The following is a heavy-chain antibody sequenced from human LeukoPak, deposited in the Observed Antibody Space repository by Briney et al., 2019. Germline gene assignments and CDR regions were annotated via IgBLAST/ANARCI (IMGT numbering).Heavy chain of an antibody. CDR2: IYYSGST. J-gene: IGHJ4*02. CDR1: GGSISSYY. Sequence: PSETLSLTCTVSGGSISSYYWSWIRQPPGKGLEWIGYIYYSGSTNYNPSLKSRVTISVDTSKNQFSLKLSSVTAADTAVYYCASFNTLIAAAGTIMDWGQGTLVTVSS. D-gene: IGHD6-13*01. V-gene: IGHV4-59*08. CDR3: ASFNTLIAAAGTIMD.